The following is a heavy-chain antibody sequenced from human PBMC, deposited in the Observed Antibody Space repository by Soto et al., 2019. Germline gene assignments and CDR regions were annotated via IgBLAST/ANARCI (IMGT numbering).Heavy chain of an antibody. J-gene: IGHJ4*02. CDR1: DDSISSYY. Sequence: SETLSLTCTVSDDSISSYYWSWIRQPPGKGLEWIGYIYYSGSTYYNPSLKSRVTISVDTSKSQFSLKLSSVTAADTAVYYCARAYRSPANLDYWGQGTLVTVSS. CDR3: ARAYRSPANLDY. V-gene: IGHV4-30-4*01. CDR2: IYYSGST. D-gene: IGHD6-19*01.